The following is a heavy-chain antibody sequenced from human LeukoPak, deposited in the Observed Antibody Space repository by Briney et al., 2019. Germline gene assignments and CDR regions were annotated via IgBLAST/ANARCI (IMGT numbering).Heavy chain of an antibody. CDR2: INPYNGNT. CDR3: ARGGYCSSISCYVSDDAFDI. Sequence: ASVKVSCKASDYTFTTYGICWVRQAPGQGLEWMGWINPYNGNTKYAQKLQGRVTMTTDTSTSTAYMDLRSLRSDDTAVYHCARGGYCSSISCYVSDDAFDIWGQGTMVTVSS. CDR1: DYTFTTYG. J-gene: IGHJ3*02. V-gene: IGHV1-18*01. D-gene: IGHD2-2*01.